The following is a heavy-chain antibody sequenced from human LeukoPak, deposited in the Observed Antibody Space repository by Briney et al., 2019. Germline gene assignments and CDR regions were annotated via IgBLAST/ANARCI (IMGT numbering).Heavy chain of an antibody. D-gene: IGHD5/OR15-5a*01. Sequence: ASVKVSCKASGYTFTNYGISWVRQAPGQGLEWMGWISAYNGNTNYAQKFQGRVTMTTDTSTSTAYMDLRSLKSDDTAVYYCARESYRVTPTSEFDPWGQGTLVLVSS. J-gene: IGHJ5*02. V-gene: IGHV1-18*01. CDR3: ARESYRVTPTSEFDP. CDR1: GYTFTNYG. CDR2: ISAYNGNT.